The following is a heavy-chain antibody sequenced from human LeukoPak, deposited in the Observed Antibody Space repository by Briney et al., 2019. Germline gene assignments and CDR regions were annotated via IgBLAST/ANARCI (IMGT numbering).Heavy chain of an antibody. D-gene: IGHD3-3*01. V-gene: IGHV1-8*03. CDR2: MNPNSGNT. CDR3: ARRQGSYYDFWNGYYAMNYMDV. CDR1: GYTFTSYD. J-gene: IGHJ6*03. Sequence: GASVKVSCKASGYTFTSYDIHWVRQATGQGLEWMGWMNPNSGNTGYAQKFQGRVTINRNTSITTAYMELSSLRSEDTAVYYCARRQGSYYDFWNGYYAMNYMDVWGKGTTVTVSS.